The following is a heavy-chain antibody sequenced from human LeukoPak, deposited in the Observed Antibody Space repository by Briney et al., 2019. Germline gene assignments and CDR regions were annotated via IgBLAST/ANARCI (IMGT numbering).Heavy chain of an antibody. CDR1: GFTFSKAW. J-gene: IGHJ5*02. CDR2: IKGKSDGETT. D-gene: IGHD2-8*01. CDR3: TTLYRFDP. V-gene: IGHV3-15*01. Sequence: GGSLRFSCAASGFTFSKAWMSWVRQAPGKGLKGVGRIKGKSDGETTDYAAPVKGRFTLSRDDSQNTLYLQMNSLKTEDTAVYYCTTLYRFDPWGQGTLVTVSS.